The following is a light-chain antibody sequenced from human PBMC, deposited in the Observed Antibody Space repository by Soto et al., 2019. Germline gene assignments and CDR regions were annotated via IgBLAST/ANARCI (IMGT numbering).Light chain of an antibody. CDR1: SSDVGGYNY. J-gene: IGLJ2*01. V-gene: IGLV2-14*01. Sequence: QSALTQPASVSGSPGQSITISCTGTSSDVGGYNYVSWYQQHPGKAPKLMIYEVSNRPSGVPDRFSGSKSGTSASLAITGLQAEDEADYYCQSYDSSLGGSVFGGGTKLTVL. CDR3: QSYDSSLGGSV. CDR2: EVS.